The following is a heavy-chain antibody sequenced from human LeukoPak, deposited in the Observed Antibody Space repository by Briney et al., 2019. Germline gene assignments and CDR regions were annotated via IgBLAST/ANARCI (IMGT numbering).Heavy chain of an antibody. V-gene: IGHV3-30*18. CDR3: AKALDNWNYNWFDP. J-gene: IGHJ5*02. Sequence: GRSLRLSCAASGFTFSSYGMHWVRQAPGKGLEWVAVISYDGSNKHYADSVKGRFTISRDNSKNTLYLQMNSLRAEDTAVYYCAKALDNWNYNWFDPWGQGTLVTVSS. CDR2: ISYDGSNK. D-gene: IGHD1-7*01. CDR1: GFTFSSYG.